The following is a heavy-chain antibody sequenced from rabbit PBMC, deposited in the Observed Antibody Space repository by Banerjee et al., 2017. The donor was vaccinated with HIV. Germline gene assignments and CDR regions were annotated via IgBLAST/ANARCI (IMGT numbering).Heavy chain of an antibody. D-gene: IGHD2-1*01. CDR1: GFDFSSYG. Sequence: ESGGGLVQPGGSLKVSCKASGFDFSSYGASWVRQAPGKGLEWIGYIDPVFGSIHYASWVNGRFTISSHNAQNTLYLQLNSLTAADTATYFCVSYDDYGDRNLWGPGTLVTDS. CDR3: VSYDDYGDRNL. V-gene: IGHV1S7*01. CDR2: IDPVFGSI. J-gene: IGHJ4*01.